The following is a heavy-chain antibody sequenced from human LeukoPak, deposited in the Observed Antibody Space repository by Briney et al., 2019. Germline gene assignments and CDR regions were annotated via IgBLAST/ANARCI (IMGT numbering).Heavy chain of an antibody. CDR1: GYTFTGYY. D-gene: IGHD2-21*01. J-gene: IGHJ3*02. CDR2: INPNSGGT. V-gene: IGHV1-2*02. Sequence: ASVKVSCKASGYTFTGYYMHWVGQAPGQGLEWMGWINPNSGGTNYAQKFQGRVTMTRDTSISTAYMELSRLRSDDTAVYYCARLPLWGDAFDIWGQGTMVTVSS. CDR3: ARLPLWGDAFDI.